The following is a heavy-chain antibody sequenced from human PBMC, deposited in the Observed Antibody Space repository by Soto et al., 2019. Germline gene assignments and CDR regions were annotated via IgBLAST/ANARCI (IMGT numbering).Heavy chain of an antibody. CDR2: INHLETT. Sequence: QLQLHMSGSGLVKPSQTLSLTCTVSGASITYGAYSWSWILQTPGKGLEWIGYINHLETTFYNPSFGSRITLSIDRTKNQFSLNLKSMSAADRDVYFCARGGGFDSFDYWGQGILVTVSS. CDR1: GASITYGAYS. V-gene: IGHV4-30-2*01. CDR3: ARGGGFDSFDY. D-gene: IGHD3-10*01. J-gene: IGHJ4*02.